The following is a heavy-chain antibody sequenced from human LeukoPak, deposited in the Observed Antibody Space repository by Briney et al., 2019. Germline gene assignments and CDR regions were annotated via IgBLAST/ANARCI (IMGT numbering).Heavy chain of an antibody. V-gene: IGHV3-33*01. J-gene: IGHJ3*02. Sequence: GGSLRLSCAASGFTFSGYGMHWVRQAPGKGLEWVAVIWYDGSNKYYADSVKGRFTISRDNSKNTLYLQMNSLRAEDTAVYYCARGAGLDAFDIWGQGTMVTVSS. CDR1: GFTFSGYG. CDR3: ARGAGLDAFDI. CDR2: IWYDGSNK.